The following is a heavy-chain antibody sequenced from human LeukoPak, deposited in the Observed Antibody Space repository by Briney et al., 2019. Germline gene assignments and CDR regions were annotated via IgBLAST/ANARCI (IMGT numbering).Heavy chain of an antibody. J-gene: IGHJ4*02. V-gene: IGHV4-4*07. D-gene: IGHD3-3*01. CDR3: ERESDFWSGYYDY. CDR1: GGSISSYY. CDR2: IYTSRST. Sequence: SETLSLTCTVSGGSISSYYWGWIRQPAGKGLEWIGRIYTSRSTNYNPSLKSRVTMSVDTSKNQFSLKLSSVTAADTAVYYCERESDFWSGYYDYWGQGTLVTVSS.